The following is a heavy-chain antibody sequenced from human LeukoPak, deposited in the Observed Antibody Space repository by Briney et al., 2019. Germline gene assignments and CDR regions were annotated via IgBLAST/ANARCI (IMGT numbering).Heavy chain of an antibody. V-gene: IGHV3-21*05. CDR2: ITGSGSDRV. D-gene: IGHD5-12*01. J-gene: IGHJ4*02. CDR1: GFGFNSYS. Sequence: GGSLRLSCAASGFGFNSYSMNWVRQAPGKGLEWISYITGSGSDRVYKMYADSVRGRFTISRDDARKSFYLQMTSLRAEDTAVYYCTRDDGYSGFDFDYSGQGVLVTVSS. CDR3: TRDDGYSGFDFDY.